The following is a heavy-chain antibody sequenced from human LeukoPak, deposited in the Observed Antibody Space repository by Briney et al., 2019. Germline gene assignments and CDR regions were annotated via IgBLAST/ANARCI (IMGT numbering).Heavy chain of an antibody. CDR3: ARAGWLQPVDY. V-gene: IGHV4-59*01. D-gene: IGHD5-24*01. CDR2: SYYSGST. CDR1: GGSISSYY. Sequence: SETLSLTCTVSGGSISSYYWSWIRQPPGKGLEWIGYSYYSGSTNYNPSLKSRVTISVDTSKNQFSLKLSSVTAADTAVYYCARAGWLQPVDYWGQGTLVTVSS. J-gene: IGHJ4*02.